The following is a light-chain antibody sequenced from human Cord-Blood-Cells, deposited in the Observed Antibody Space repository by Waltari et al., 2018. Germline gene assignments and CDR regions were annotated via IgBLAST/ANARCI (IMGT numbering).Light chain of an antibody. CDR1: QSISSY. CDR3: QQSYSTPPEFT. J-gene: IGKJ3*01. Sequence: DIQMTQSPSSLSASVGDSVTIPCRASQSISSYLNWYQQKPGKAPKLLIYAASSLQSGVPSRFSGSGSGTDFTLTISSLQPEDFATYYCQQSYSTPPEFTFGPGTKVDIK. V-gene: IGKV1-39*01. CDR2: AAS.